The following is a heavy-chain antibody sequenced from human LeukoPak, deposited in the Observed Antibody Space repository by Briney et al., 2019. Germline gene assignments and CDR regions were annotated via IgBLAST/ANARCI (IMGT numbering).Heavy chain of an antibody. J-gene: IGHJ2*01. Sequence: ASVKVSCKASGYTFTAYYVHWVRQAPGQGLDWMGWINPNSGVTNYAQKFQGRLTMSRDTSTSTLYMELSSLRSEDTAIYYCARKAPHDTSGWYFDLWGRGTLVTVSS. V-gene: IGHV1-2*02. D-gene: IGHD3-22*01. CDR2: INPNSGVT. CDR1: GYTFTAYY. CDR3: ARKAPHDTSGWYFDL.